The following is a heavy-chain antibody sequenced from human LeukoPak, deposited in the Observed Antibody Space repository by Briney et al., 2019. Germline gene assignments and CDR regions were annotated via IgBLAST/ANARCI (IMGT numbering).Heavy chain of an antibody. CDR3: VKDLRSDFMGVLSRYLSY. Sequence: GGSLRHSCSASGFTFSSFAMHWGRQAPGKGLEYVAAISRNGGSTYYADSVKGRFTISRDNSKNTLYLQMSSLRAEDTAVYLCVKDLRSDFMGVLSRYLSYWGQGT. D-gene: IGHD2/OR15-2a*01. CDR2: ISRNGGST. J-gene: IGHJ4*02. CDR1: GFTFSSFA. V-gene: IGHV3-64D*09.